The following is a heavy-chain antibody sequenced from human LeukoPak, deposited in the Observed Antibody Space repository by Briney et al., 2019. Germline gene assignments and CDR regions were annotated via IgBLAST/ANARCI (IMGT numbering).Heavy chain of an antibody. CDR1: GFTFDDYA. V-gene: IGHV3-9*01. CDR2: INWNSDSI. Sequence: GGSLRLSCAVSGFTFDDYAMHWVRQVPGKGLEWVSGINWNSDSIGYADSVKGRFTTSRDNSKNTLYLQMNSLIAEDTAVYYCAKSGYNRFDYWGQGTRVTVSS. CDR3: AKSGYNRFDY. J-gene: IGHJ4*02. D-gene: IGHD5-24*01.